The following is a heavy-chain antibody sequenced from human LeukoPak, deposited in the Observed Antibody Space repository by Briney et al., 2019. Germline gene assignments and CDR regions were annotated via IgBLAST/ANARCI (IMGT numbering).Heavy chain of an antibody. J-gene: IGHJ4*02. D-gene: IGHD1-26*01. Sequence: GGSLRLSCAASGFTFSDYYMSWIRQAPGKGLEWVSYISSSGSTIYYADSVKGRFTISRDNAKNSLYLQINSLRAEDTAVYYCARAKWELRVLLGYWGQGTLVTVSS. CDR2: ISSSGSTI. CDR3: ARAKWELRVLLGY. V-gene: IGHV3-11*04. CDR1: GFTFSDYY.